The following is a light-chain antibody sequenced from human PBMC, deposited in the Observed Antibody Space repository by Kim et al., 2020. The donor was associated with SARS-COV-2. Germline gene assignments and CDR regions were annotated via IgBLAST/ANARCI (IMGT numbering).Light chain of an antibody. CDR3: QQYSSFST. J-gene: IGKJ1*01. Sequence: SESVGDRVTITCRASQSISTWLAWYQQKSGKVPKLLIDKASSLASGVPSRFSGSGSGTEFTLTISSLQPDDFATYYCQQYSSFSTFGQGTKVDIK. CDR2: KAS. CDR1: QSISTW. V-gene: IGKV1-5*03.